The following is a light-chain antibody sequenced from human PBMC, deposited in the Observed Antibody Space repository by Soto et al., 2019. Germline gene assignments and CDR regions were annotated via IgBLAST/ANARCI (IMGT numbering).Light chain of an antibody. CDR1: SSDVGNYNY. V-gene: IGLV2-14*01. J-gene: IGLJ1*01. CDR2: NVN. Sequence: QSVLTQSASVSGSPVHSITISCTGPSSDVGNYNYVSWYQQHPGEVPKLIIFNVNNRPSGVSNRFSGSKSGNTASLTISGLQAEDEADYYCSSFTSSTTYVFGTGTKVTVL. CDR3: SSFTSSTTYV.